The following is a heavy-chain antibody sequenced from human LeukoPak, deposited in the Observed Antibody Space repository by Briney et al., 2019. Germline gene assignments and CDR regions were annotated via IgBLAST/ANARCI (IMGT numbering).Heavy chain of an antibody. Sequence: SVTVSFKASVCISINFAIHWVRQAPGQGLEWMGQITGLFATAHYAQKFQGRVTITTDESTGAVYMELSSLRSEDTAVYYCARVGVIISHNWFDPWGQGTLVTVSS. CDR3: ARVGVIISHNWFDP. V-gene: IGHV1-69*05. CDR2: ITGLFATA. D-gene: IGHD3-3*01. J-gene: IGHJ5*02. CDR1: VCISINFA.